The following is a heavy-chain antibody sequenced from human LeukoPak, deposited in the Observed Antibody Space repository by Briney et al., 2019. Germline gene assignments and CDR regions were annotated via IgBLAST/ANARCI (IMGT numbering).Heavy chain of an antibody. Sequence: GGSLRLSCAASGFSFDDYAMSWVRQAPGKGLEWVSGINWNSGSIGYADSVKGRFTISRDNAKDSLYLQMNSLRAEDTAVYHCAKVVTSGTYFDYWGQGTLVTVSS. CDR1: GFSFDDYA. CDR2: INWNSGSI. CDR3: AKVVTSGTYFDY. D-gene: IGHD2-21*02. J-gene: IGHJ4*02. V-gene: IGHV3-20*01.